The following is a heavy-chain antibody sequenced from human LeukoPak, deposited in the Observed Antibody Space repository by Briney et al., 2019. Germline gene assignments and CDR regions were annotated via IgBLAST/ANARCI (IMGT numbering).Heavy chain of an antibody. Sequence: PGGSLRLSCAASGFTFSNYWMSWVRQAPGKGLEWVANIKQDGREKYYVDSGKGRFTISRDNAKNSLYLQMNSLRAEDTAVYYCARYYASGNFDYWGQGTLVTVSS. V-gene: IGHV3-7*04. J-gene: IGHJ4*02. D-gene: IGHD3-10*01. CDR3: ARYYASGNFDY. CDR1: GFTFSNYW. CDR2: IKQDGREK.